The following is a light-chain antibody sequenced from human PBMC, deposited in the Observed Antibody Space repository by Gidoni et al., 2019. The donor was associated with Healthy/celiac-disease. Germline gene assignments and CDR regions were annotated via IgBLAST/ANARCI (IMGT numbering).Light chain of an antibody. Sequence: DIQMTQSPSSLSASVGDRVTITCRASQSISSYLNWYHQKPGKAPKLLIYAASSLQSGVPSRFSGNGSGTDFTLTISSLQPEDFAAYYCQQSYSTPRNTFGQGTKLEMK. V-gene: IGKV1-39*01. CDR3: QQSYSTPRNT. J-gene: IGKJ2*01. CDR2: AAS. CDR1: QSISSY.